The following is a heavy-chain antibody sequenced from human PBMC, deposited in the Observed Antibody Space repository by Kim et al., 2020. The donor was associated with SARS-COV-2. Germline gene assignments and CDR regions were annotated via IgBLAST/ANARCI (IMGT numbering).Heavy chain of an antibody. CDR3: ARNFIYGSGSPSYP. Sequence: GGSLRLSCAASGFTFSDYYMSWIRQAPGKGLEWVSYISSSGSTIYYADSVKGRFTISRDNAKNSLYLQMNSLRAEDTAVYYCARNFIYGSGSPSYPWGQGTLVTVSS. D-gene: IGHD3-10*01. CDR2: ISSSGSTI. J-gene: IGHJ5*02. V-gene: IGHV3-11*01. CDR1: GFTFSDYY.